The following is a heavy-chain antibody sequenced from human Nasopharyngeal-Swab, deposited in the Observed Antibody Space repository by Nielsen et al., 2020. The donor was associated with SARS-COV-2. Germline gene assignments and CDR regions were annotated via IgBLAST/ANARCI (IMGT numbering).Heavy chain of an antibody. D-gene: IGHD2-2*01. Sequence: WVRQAPGQGLEWMGGIIPIFGTANYAQKFQGRVTITADESTSTAYMELSSLRSEDTAVYYCARAADIVVVPAPFLCWFDPWGQGTLVTVSS. CDR2: IIPIFGTA. J-gene: IGHJ5*02. V-gene: IGHV1-69*01. CDR3: ARAADIVVVPAPFLCWFDP.